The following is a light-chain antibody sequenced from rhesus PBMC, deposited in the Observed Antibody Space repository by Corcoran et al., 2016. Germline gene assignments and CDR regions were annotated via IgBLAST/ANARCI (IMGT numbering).Light chain of an antibody. CDR3: VQAVTFPRT. V-gene: IGKV2-72*01. CDR1: ECLLHSNGNTY. Sequence: EIVMNQTPLSLPTIPGELASISCRSSECLLHSNGNTYLHWYLHRPGQSQKLLSYGGCHRASGVPYRFRGMGSGTHFTLTIRKGEAEDVGVYYCVQAVTFPRTFGQGTKGEIK. CDR2: GGC. J-gene: IGKJ1*01.